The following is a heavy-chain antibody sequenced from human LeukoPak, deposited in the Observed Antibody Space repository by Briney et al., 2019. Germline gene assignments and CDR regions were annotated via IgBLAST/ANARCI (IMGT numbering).Heavy chain of an antibody. CDR2: ISTDGSST. V-gene: IGHV3-74*01. Sequence: GGSLRLSCAASGFTFSSYWMHWVRQAPGKGPVWVSRISTDGSSTTYADSVKGRFTISRDNVKNTLFLQMNSLRAEDTAVYYCASYLTSIPSGMDVWGQGTTVTVSS. CDR3: ASYLTSIPSGMDV. CDR1: GFTFSSYW. J-gene: IGHJ6*02. D-gene: IGHD2/OR15-2a*01.